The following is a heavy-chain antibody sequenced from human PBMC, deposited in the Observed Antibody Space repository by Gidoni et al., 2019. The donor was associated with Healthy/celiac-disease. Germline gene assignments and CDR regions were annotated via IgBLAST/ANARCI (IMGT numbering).Heavy chain of an antibody. D-gene: IGHD2-8*01. CDR2: IGYEGSNK. Sequence: QVQLVESGGGVVQPGRYLRPSCAASGFTFSSYGLQWVRRAPGRGLEWVAVIGYEGSNKYYADSVKGRFTISRDNSKNTLYLQMNSLRAEDTAVYYCARDAESTVLMVYATQSYYYGMDVWGQGTTVTVSS. V-gene: IGHV3-33*01. CDR1: GFTFSSYG. CDR3: ARDAESTVLMVYATQSYYYGMDV. J-gene: IGHJ6*02.